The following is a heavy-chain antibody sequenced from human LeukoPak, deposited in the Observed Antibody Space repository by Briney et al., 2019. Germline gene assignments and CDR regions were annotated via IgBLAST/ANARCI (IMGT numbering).Heavy chain of an antibody. Sequence: GGSLRLSCAASGFTFSSYAMSWARQAPGKGLEWVSAISGSGGSTYYADSVKGRFTISRDNSKNTLYLQMNSLRAEDTAVYYCAKYDGGNSGVDYWGQGTLVTVSS. CDR3: AKYDGGNSGVDY. V-gene: IGHV3-23*01. CDR2: ISGSGGST. D-gene: IGHD4-23*01. CDR1: GFTFSSYA. J-gene: IGHJ4*02.